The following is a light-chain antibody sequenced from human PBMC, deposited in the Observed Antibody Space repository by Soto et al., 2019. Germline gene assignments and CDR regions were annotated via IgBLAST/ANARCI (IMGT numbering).Light chain of an antibody. V-gene: IGKV1-5*03. Sequence: DIQITQSPSTLSASLLDRFTITFLASQSISSWLAWYQQKPGKAPKLLIYKASSLESGVPSRFSGSGSGTDFTLTISSVQPEDFATYFCQQSYMDPITFGQGTRLEI. J-gene: IGKJ5*01. CDR1: QSISSW. CDR2: KAS. CDR3: QQSYMDPIT.